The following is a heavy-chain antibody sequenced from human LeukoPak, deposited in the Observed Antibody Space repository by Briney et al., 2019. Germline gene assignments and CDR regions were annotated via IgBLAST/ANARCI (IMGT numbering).Heavy chain of an antibody. V-gene: IGHV3-7*01. Sequence: GGSLRLSCAASGFTFSSYWMSWVRQAPGKGLEWVANIKQDGSEKYYVDSVKGRFTISRDNAKNSLYLQMNSLRAEDTAVYYCARRHSSSWSHAFDIWGQGTMVTVSS. CDR2: IKQDGSEK. CDR1: GFTFSSYW. CDR3: ARRHSSSWSHAFDI. D-gene: IGHD6-13*01. J-gene: IGHJ3*02.